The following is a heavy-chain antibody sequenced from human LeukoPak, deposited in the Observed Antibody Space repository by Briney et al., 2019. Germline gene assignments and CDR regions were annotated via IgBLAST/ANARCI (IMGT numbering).Heavy chain of an antibody. CDR2: INHSGST. Sequence: PSETLSLTCAVYGGSFSGYYWSWIRQPPGKGLEWIGEINHSGSTNYNPSLKSRVTISVDTSKNQVSLKLSSVTAADTAVYYCARVSLGYCSGGSCYPNSGGFDYWGQGTLVTVSS. V-gene: IGHV4-34*01. D-gene: IGHD2-15*01. CDR3: ARVSLGYCSGGSCYPNSGGFDY. J-gene: IGHJ4*02. CDR1: GGSFSGYY.